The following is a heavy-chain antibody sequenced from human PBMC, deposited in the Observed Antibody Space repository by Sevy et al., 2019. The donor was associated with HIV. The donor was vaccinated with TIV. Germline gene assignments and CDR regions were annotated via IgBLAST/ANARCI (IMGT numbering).Heavy chain of an antibody. CDR2: ISNSGSII. CDR3: TRNDGALDNGFDP. CDR1: GFTFSSYE. Sequence: GGSLRLSCVASGFTFSSYEMNWVRQAPGKGLEWVSYISNSGSIIYYEDSVKGRFTISRDNAKNSLNLKMNSLRAEATDVYYCTRNDGALDNGFDPWGQGTLVTVSS. V-gene: IGHV3-48*03. J-gene: IGHJ5*02. D-gene: IGHD1-1*01.